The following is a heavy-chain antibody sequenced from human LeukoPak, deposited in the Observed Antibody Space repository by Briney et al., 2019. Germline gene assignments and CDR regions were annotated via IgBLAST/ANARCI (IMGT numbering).Heavy chain of an antibody. CDR1: GFTFSSYW. CDR3: ARLRVTFGGVNPIPYYFDY. V-gene: IGHV3-7*01. D-gene: IGHD3-16*01. J-gene: IGHJ4*02. CDR2: IKQDGSEK. Sequence: GGSLRLSCAASGFTFSSYWMSWVRQAPGKGREGVANIKQDGSEKYYVGSLKGRFTISRDNAKNSLYLQMNSLRAEDTAVYYCARLRVTFGGVNPIPYYFDYWGQGTLVTVSS.